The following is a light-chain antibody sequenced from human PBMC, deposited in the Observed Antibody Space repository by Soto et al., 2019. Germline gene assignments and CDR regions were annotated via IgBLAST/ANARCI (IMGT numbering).Light chain of an antibody. CDR1: SSDGGGYKY. J-gene: IGLJ2*01. Sequence: QSALTQPASVSGSPGQSVTISCTGTSSDGGGYKYVSWYQQHPGKAPKFMIYDVSNRPSGVSNRFSGSKSGNTASLTISGLQAEDEADYYCSSYTSDSTVVFGGGTKLTVL. CDR3: SSYTSDSTVV. V-gene: IGLV2-14*01. CDR2: DVS.